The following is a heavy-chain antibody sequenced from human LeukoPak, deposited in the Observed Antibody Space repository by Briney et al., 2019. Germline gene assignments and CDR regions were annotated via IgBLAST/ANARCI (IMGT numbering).Heavy chain of an antibody. V-gene: IGHV3-20*04. D-gene: IGHD6-13*01. CDR3: ARVVGWAAAGIYYYYMDV. Sequence: GGSLRLSCAASGFTFDDYGMSWVRQAPGKGLEWVSGINWNGGSTGYADSVKGRFTISRDNAKNSLYLQMNSLRAEDTALYYCARVVGWAAAGIYYYYMDVWGKGTTVTVSS. CDR1: GFTFDDYG. CDR2: INWNGGST. J-gene: IGHJ6*03.